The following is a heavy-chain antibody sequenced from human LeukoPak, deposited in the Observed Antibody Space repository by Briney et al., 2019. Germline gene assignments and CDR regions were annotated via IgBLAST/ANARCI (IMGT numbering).Heavy chain of an antibody. V-gene: IGHV4-34*01. CDR2: INHSGST. D-gene: IGHD6-6*01. CDR3: ARGSTKHRIAARGLDY. CDR1: GGSFSGYY. J-gene: IGHJ4*02. Sequence: PSETLSLTCAVYGGSFSGYYWSWIRQPPGKGLEWIGEINHSGSTNYNPSLKSRVTISVDTSKNQFSLKLSSVTAADTAVYYCARGSTKHRIAARGLDYWGQGTLVTVSS.